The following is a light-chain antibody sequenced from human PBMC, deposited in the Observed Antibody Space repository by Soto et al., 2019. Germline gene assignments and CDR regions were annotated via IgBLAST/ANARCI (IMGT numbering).Light chain of an antibody. J-gene: IGKJ4*01. CDR3: QQYGSSPLT. V-gene: IGKV3-20*01. CDR1: QSVRSNY. CDR2: DAS. Sequence: EIVLTQSPATLSLSPGERATLSCRASQSVRSNYLAWYQQQPGQAPRFLIYDASSRATGIPDRFSGSGSGTDFTLTISRLEPADFAVYYCQQYGSSPLTCGGGTKVEIK.